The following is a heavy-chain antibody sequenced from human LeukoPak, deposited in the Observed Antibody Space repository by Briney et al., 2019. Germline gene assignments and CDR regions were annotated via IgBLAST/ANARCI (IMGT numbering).Heavy chain of an antibody. Sequence: SEILSLTCAISGGSISSSNWWTWVRQPPGKGLEWVGEIYLRGNTNYNPSLESRVTISVDESKTQLSLRLESVTAADTAVYYCARLYQPLLYIPIPFGYYYYGMDVWGQGTTVTVSS. CDR1: GGSISSSNW. J-gene: IGHJ6*02. CDR3: ARLYQPLLYIPIPFGYYYYGMDV. CDR2: IYLRGNT. V-gene: IGHV4-4*02. D-gene: IGHD2-2*02.